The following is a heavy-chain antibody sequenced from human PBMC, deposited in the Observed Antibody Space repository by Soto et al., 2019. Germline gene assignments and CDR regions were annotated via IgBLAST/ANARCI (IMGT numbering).Heavy chain of an antibody. Sequence: SETLSLTCSVSGAALNSGNYYWSWIRQVPGKGLEWIGHIYVTGAVDYNPSLRDRITISQDTSERQFSLNLRLVTAADTAVYYCARLRIATNNYKWFDPWGHGTLVTVSS. D-gene: IGHD2-21*01. CDR3: ARLRIATNNYKWFDP. J-gene: IGHJ5*02. CDR1: GAALNSGNYY. V-gene: IGHV4-31*03. CDR2: IYVTGAV.